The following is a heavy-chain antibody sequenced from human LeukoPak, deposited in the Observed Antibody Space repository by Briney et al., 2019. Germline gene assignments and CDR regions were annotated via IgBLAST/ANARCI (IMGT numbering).Heavy chain of an antibody. J-gene: IGHJ4*02. D-gene: IGHD2-15*01. CDR3: AKDSWAANDY. CDR2: IRYDGSNK. Sequence: GGSLRLACAASGCTFSSYGMHWVRQAPGKGLEWVAFIRYDGSNKYYADSVKGRFTISRDNSKNTLYLQMNSLRAEDTAVYYCAKDSWAANDYWGQGTLVTVSS. V-gene: IGHV3-30*02. CDR1: GCTFSSYG.